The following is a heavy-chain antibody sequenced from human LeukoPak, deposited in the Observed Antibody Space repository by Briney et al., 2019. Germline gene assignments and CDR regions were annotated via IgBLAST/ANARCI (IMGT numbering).Heavy chain of an antibody. CDR2: IWYDGSNK. CDR3: ARAYDILTGVGEIDY. J-gene: IGHJ4*02. V-gene: IGHV3-33*01. D-gene: IGHD3-9*01. CDR1: GFTFSSYG. Sequence: PGGSLRLSCAASGFTFSSYGMHWVRQAPGKGLEWVAVIWYDGSNKYYADSVKGRFTISRDNSKNTLYLQMNSLRAEDTAVYYCARAYDILTGVGEIDYWGQGTLVTVSS.